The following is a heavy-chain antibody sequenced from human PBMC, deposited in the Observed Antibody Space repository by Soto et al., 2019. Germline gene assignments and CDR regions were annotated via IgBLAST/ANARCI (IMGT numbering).Heavy chain of an antibody. D-gene: IGHD1-26*01. CDR2: ISYDGSNK. J-gene: IGHJ4*02. CDR3: ARDPDSGSYPLYFDY. V-gene: IGHV3-30-3*01. Sequence: PVGSLRLSCAASGFTFSSYAMHWVRQAPGKGLEWVAVISYDGSNKYCADSVKGRFTISRDNSKNTLYLQMNSLRAEDTAVYYCARDPDSGSYPLYFDYWGQGTLVTVSS. CDR1: GFTFSSYA.